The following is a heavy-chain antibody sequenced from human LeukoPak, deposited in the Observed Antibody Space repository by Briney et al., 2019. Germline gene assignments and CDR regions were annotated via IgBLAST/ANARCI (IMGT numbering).Heavy chain of an antibody. V-gene: IGHV1-2*02. D-gene: IGHD3-3*01. CDR2: INPNIGCT. CDR3: ATGVGGNYDFDY. CDR1: XSTFTGYY. J-gene: IGHJ4*02. Sequence: ASVXXSFXAXXSTFTGYYMHWVRRAPGQGVEGMVCINPNIGCTNYAQKFQVRVTMTRDTSISTAYMELSGLGSDDTAIYYCATGVGGNYDFDYWGQGTLVTVSS.